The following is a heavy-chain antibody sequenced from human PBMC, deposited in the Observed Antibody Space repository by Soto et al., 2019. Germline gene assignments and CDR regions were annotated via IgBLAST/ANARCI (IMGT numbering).Heavy chain of an antibody. CDR2: INPNSGGT. V-gene: IGHV1-2*02. CDR3: AKGLRFLEWLTFYGMDV. Sequence: AASVKVSCKASGYTFTGYYMHWVRQAPGQGLEWMGWINPNSGGTNYAQKFQGRVTMTRDTSISTAYMELSRLRSDDTAVYYCAKGLRFLEWLTFYGMDVWGQGTTVTVS. CDR1: GYTFTGYY. D-gene: IGHD3-3*01. J-gene: IGHJ6*02.